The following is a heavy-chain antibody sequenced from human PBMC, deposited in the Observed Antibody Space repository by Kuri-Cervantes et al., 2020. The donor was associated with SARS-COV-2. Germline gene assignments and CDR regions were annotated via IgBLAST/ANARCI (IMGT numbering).Heavy chain of an antibody. CDR3: ARRMVGAPYNWFDP. CDR2: INPSGGST. Sequence: ASVKVSCKDSGYTFTSYYMHWVRQAPGQGLEWMGIINPSGGSTNHAQKFQGRVTMTRDTSTSTVYMELSSLRAEETAVYYCARRMVGAPYNWFDPWGQGTMVTVSS. D-gene: IGHD1-26*01. V-gene: IGHV1-46*01. J-gene: IGHJ5*02. CDR1: GYTFTSYY.